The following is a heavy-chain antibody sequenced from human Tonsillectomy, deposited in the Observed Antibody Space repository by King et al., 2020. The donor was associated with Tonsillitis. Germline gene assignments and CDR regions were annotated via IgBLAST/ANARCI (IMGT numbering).Heavy chain of an antibody. CDR1: GFTFSSFG. D-gene: IGHD3-9*01. J-gene: IGHJ4*02. CDR2: ISYDGSDT. V-gene: IGHV3-33*05. CDR3: AREMLRYFDWPVDY. Sequence: VQLVESGGGVVQPGRSLRLSCAASGFTFSSFGMHWVRQAPGKGLEWVAVISYDGSDTYYADSLKGRFTISRDNSKNTLYLQMNSLRAEDTAVYYCAREMLRYFDWPVDYWGQGTLVAVSS.